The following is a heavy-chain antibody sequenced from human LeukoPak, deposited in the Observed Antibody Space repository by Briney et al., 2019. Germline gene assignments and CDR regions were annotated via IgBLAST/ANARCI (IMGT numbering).Heavy chain of an antibody. Sequence: SVTLSLTCTVSGGSINSHYWSWIRQPPGKRLEWIGYIYYSGNTDYNPSLNSRVTISIDTSRTQFSLRLRSVTAADSAVYYCARVGGFYDFWSAYPYYFDSWGPGTLVTVSS. V-gene: IGHV4-59*11. CDR3: ARVGGFYDFWSAYPYYFDS. CDR2: IYYSGNT. CDR1: GGSINSHY. J-gene: IGHJ4*02. D-gene: IGHD3-3*01.